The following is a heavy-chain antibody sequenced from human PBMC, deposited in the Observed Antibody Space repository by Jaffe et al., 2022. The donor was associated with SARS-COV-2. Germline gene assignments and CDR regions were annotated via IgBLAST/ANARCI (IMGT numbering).Heavy chain of an antibody. Sequence: EVQLVESGGGLVQPGGSLRLSCAASGFSINQYWMIWVRQAPGKGLEWVANIKPDGSDKYHVDSVKGRFTISRDNAKNTQFLQMNSLRAEDMAVYYCVGDRGDGTMYWGQGILVTVSS. D-gene: IGHD3-10*01. CDR2: IKPDGSDK. J-gene: IGHJ4*02. V-gene: IGHV3-7*03. CDR3: VGDRGDGTMY. CDR1: GFSINQYW.